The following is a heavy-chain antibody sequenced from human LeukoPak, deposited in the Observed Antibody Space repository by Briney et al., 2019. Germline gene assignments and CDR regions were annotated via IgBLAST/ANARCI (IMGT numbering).Heavy chain of an antibody. J-gene: IGHJ4*02. CDR2: IRGSGDST. Sequence: PGGSLRLSCEGSAFIFSGHWMNWVRQAPGKGLEWVSLIRGSGDSTYYADSVKGRFTISRDNSKSALYLQMDSLRAEDTAIYYCAKAGGNFVFDYWGQGTLVTVSS. D-gene: IGHD1-7*01. V-gene: IGHV3-23*01. CDR1: AFIFSGHW. CDR3: AKAGGNFVFDY.